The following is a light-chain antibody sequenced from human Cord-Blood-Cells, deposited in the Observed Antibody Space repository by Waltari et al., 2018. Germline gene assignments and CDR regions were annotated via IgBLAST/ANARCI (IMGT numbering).Light chain of an antibody. Sequence: QSALTQPASVSGSPGQSITISCTGTSSDVGGYNLFSWYQPHPGKAPKPMIYEGSKRPSGVSNRFSGSKSGNTASLTISGLQAEDEADYYCCSYAGSSTWVFGGGTKLTVL. CDR1: SSDVGGYNL. V-gene: IGLV2-23*01. J-gene: IGLJ3*02. CDR2: EGS. CDR3: CSYAGSSTWV.